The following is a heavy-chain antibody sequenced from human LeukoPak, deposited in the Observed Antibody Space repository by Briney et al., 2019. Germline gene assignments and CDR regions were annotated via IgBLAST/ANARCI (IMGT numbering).Heavy chain of an antibody. CDR3: ARTGYSSSWDEYFQH. J-gene: IGHJ1*01. CDR1: GGSISSSSYY. Sequence: SETLSLTCTVSGGSISSSSYYWGWIRQPPGKGLEWIGSIYYSGSTNYNPSLKSRVTISVDTSKNQFSLKLSSVTAADTAVYYCARTGYSSSWDEYFQHWGQGTLVTVSS. CDR2: IYYSGST. D-gene: IGHD6-13*01. V-gene: IGHV4-39*07.